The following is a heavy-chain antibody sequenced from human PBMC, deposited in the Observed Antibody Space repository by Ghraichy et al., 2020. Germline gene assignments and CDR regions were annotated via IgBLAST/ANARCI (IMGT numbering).Heavy chain of an antibody. CDR3: ARVGSRRYYYMDV. CDR1: GFTFSSYW. CDR2: IKQDGSEK. Sequence: GESLNISCAASGFTFSSYWMSWVRQAPGKGLEWVANIKQDGSEKYYVDSVKGRFTISRDNAKNSLYLQMNSLRAEDTAVYYCARVGSRRYYYMDVWGKGTTVTVSS. J-gene: IGHJ6*03. V-gene: IGHV3-7*01. D-gene: IGHD6-13*01.